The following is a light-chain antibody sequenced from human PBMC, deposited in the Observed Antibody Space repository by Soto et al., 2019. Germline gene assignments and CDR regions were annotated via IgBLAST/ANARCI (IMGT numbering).Light chain of an antibody. Sequence: QSVLTQPPSASATPGQRVTISCAGSNSNIGSNYVYWYQQLPGTAPKLLIYKINQRPSGVPDRFSGSKSGTSASLGVSGLRSEDEADYYCVVWDGNLSGVVFGGGTKVTVL. CDR2: KIN. V-gene: IGLV1-47*01. J-gene: IGLJ2*01. CDR1: NSNIGSNY. CDR3: VVWDGNLSGVV.